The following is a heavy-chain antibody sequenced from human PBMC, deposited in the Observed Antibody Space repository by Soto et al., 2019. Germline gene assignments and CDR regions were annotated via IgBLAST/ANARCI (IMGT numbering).Heavy chain of an antibody. J-gene: IGHJ3*02. CDR3: ARDRTGTSHAFDI. V-gene: IGHV4-31*03. CDR2: IYYSGST. Sequence: SETLSLTCTVSGGSISSGGYYWSWIRQHPGKGLEWIGYIYYSGSTYYNPSLKSRVTISVDTSKNQFSLKLSSVTAADTAVYYCARDRTGTSHAFDIWGQGTMVTVSS. CDR1: GGSISSGGYY. D-gene: IGHD1-1*01.